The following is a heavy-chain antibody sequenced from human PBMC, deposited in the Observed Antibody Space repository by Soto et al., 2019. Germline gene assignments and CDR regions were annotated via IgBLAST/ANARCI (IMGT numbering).Heavy chain of an antibody. J-gene: IGHJ4*02. CDR1: GFRFSDHY. V-gene: IGHV3-11*01. CDR2: ISSGGTTT. Sequence: NPGGSLRLSCAASGFRFSDHYMTWIRQAPGKGLEWVSKISSGGTTTYYADSVKGRFTVSRDNAKNSLYLQMNSLRTEDTAVYYCAGDPYYYGSAFWGQGTLVTVSS. D-gene: IGHD3-10*01. CDR3: AGDPYYYGSAF.